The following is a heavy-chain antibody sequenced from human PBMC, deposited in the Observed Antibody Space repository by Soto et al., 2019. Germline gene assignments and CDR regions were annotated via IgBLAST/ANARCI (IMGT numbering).Heavy chain of an antibody. CDR1: GSAFTRSR. Sequence: VKVYCKSSGSAFTRSRISCVIIKHAQGLEWMGLISAYNGNTNYAQKLQGRVTMTTDTSTSTAYMELRSLRSDDTAVYYCARDRARIRIAVAPDYRGQGPLVTVSS. CDR3: ARDRARIRIAVAPDY. CDR2: ISAYNGNT. D-gene: IGHD6-19*01. V-gene: IGHV1-18*01. J-gene: IGHJ4*02.